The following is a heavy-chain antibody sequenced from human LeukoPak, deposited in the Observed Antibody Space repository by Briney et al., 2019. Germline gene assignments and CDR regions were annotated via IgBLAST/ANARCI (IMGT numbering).Heavy chain of an antibody. CDR1: GYSISAGYF. CDR3: ARVIVTATHVPDAFDL. CDR2: VHHTGSD. Sequence: SETLSLTCVISGYSISAGYFWGWIRQSPVKGLEWIGSVHHTGSDYYNPSLKSRVTISIDTSKNHFSLNLTSVTAADAAVFFCARVIVTATHVPDAFDLWGQGILVTVSS. D-gene: IGHD1-26*01. V-gene: IGHV4-38-2*01. J-gene: IGHJ3*01.